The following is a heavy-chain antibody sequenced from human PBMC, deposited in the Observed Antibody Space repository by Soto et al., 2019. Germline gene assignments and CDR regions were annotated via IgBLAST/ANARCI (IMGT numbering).Heavy chain of an antibody. CDR1: GFNFRTYG. CDR2: IWDDGRNK. D-gene: IGHD1-26*01. CDR3: GAGRYFSDY. J-gene: IGHJ4*02. V-gene: IGHV3-33*03. Sequence: QVHLVESGGGVVQPGRSLGLSCAASGFNFRTYGMHWVRQAPGKGLEWVALIWDDGRNKFYANSVKGRFTISRDNSKNTVDLQMNNLRDEDTAVYYCGAGRYFSDYWGQGALVTVSS.